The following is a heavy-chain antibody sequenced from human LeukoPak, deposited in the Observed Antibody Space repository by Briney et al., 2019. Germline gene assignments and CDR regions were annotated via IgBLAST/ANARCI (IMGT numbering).Heavy chain of an antibody. Sequence: GGSLRLSCAASGFTFSTYAMSWVRQAPGKGLEWVSTISGSGANTYYADSVRGRFTISRDNSKNTLYLHMNSLRAEDTAVYYCAKGRAGYTNPYYFDYWGQGTLVTLSS. CDR3: AKGRAGYTNPYYFDY. J-gene: IGHJ4*02. CDR1: GFTFSTYA. CDR2: ISGSGANT. D-gene: IGHD3-16*02. V-gene: IGHV3-23*01.